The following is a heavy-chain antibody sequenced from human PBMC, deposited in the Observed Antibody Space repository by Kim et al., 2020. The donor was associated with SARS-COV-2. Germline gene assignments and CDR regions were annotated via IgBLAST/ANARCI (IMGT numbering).Heavy chain of an antibody. D-gene: IGHD3-10*01. V-gene: IGHV5-10-1*01. Sequence: GESLKISCKGSGYSFTSYWISWVRQMPGKGLEWMGRIDPSDSYTNYSPSFQGHVTISADKSISTAYLQWSSLKASDTAMYYCASGVWFGESSYDYWGQGTLVTVSS. CDR1: GYSFTSYW. CDR2: IDPSDSYT. CDR3: ASGVWFGESSYDY. J-gene: IGHJ4*02.